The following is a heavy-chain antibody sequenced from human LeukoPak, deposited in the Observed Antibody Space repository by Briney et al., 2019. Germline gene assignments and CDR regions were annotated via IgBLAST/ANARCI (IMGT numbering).Heavy chain of an antibody. CDR1: GFSLSSYW. D-gene: IGHD3-16*01. Sequence: GGSLRLSCAASGFSLSSYWMTWVRQAPGKGLEWVANIKQDGSEKNYVDSVKGRFTISRDNAKNTLYLQMNSLRAEDTAVYYCARDFLHLGGWGQGTMVTVSS. V-gene: IGHV3-7*01. J-gene: IGHJ3*01. CDR3: ARDFLHLGG. CDR2: IKQDGSEK.